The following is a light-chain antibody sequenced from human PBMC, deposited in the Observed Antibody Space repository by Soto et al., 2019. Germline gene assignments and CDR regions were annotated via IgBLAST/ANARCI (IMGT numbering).Light chain of an antibody. J-gene: IGKJ1*01. Sequence: EIVLTQSPDTLSLSPGERATLSCRASQRLSSNYLAWFQQKPGQAPRLLIYGASSRATGIPDRFSGSGSGTDFTLTISRLEPEDFAVYYCQQYGSSPPWTFGQGTKVDIK. V-gene: IGKV3-20*01. CDR1: QRLSSNY. CDR2: GAS. CDR3: QQYGSSPPWT.